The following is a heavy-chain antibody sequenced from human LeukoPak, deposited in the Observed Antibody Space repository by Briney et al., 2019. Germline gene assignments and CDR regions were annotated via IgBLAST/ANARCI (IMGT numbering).Heavy chain of an antibody. CDR3: ARSSGTGTFSY. V-gene: IGHV4-39*02. Sequence: SETLSLTCTVSGDSISRSTYYWAWIRQPPGRGLGWIGSVYYGRSPYFNPSLESRATISVDTSKNHFSLKMSSVTAADTAVYYCARSSGTGTFSYWGQGTLVTVSS. D-gene: IGHD6-25*01. J-gene: IGHJ4*02. CDR2: VYYGRSP. CDR1: GDSISRSTYY.